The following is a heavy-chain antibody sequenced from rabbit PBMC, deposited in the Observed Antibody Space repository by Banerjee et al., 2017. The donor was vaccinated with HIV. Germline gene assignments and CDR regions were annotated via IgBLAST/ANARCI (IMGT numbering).Heavy chain of an antibody. CDR2: IYAGSSGYT. V-gene: IGHV1S45*01. CDR1: GFSFSSTYY. D-gene: IGHD1-1*01. CDR3: ARGSNSAYWGFNL. J-gene: IGHJ4*01. Sequence: QEQLVESGGGLVQPEGSLTLTCTASGFSFSSTYYMCWVRQAPGKGLEWIACIYAGSSGYTDYASWAKGRFTISKTSSTTVTLQMTSLTAADTATYFCARGSNSAYWGFNLWGPGTLVTVS.